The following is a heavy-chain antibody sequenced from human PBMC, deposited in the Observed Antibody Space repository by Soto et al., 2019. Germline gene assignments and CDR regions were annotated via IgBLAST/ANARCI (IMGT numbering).Heavy chain of an antibody. CDR1: GFTFSTYS. J-gene: IGHJ6*02. CDR3: AREYTAWPLAYGLDV. CDR2: ISSRSDI. V-gene: IGHV3-21*01. Sequence: GGSLRLSCVGSGFTFSTYSINWVRQAPGKGLEWVSSISSRSDIYYADSVKGRFTISRDNAKNSVSPQMNSLRAEDTAVYYCAREYTAWPLAYGLDVWGQGTTVTVSS. D-gene: IGHD2-2*02.